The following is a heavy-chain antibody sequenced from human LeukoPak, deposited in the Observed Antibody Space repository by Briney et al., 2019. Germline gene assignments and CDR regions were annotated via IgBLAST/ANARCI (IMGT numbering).Heavy chain of an antibody. D-gene: IGHD3-22*01. Sequence: GGSLRLSCAASGFTFSSYGMHWVRQAPGKGLEWVAFIRYDGSNIYYADSVKGRFTISRDNSKNTLYLQMNSLRAEDTAVYYCAKVVWDPSYYDRAGGVDYWGQGTLVTVSS. CDR2: IRYDGSNI. V-gene: IGHV3-30*02. CDR1: GFTFSSYG. CDR3: AKVVWDPSYYDRAGGVDY. J-gene: IGHJ4*02.